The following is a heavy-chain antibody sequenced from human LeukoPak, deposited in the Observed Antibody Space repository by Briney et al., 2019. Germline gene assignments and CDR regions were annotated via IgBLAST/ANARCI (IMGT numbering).Heavy chain of an antibody. D-gene: IGHD4-17*01. J-gene: IGHJ6*02. CDR1: GFTFSYYS. V-gene: IGHV3-21*01. CDR3: ARVNAVTTDPYYYGMDV. CDR2: ISISSSYI. Sequence: GGSLRLSCAASGFTFSYYSMNWVRQAPGKGLEWVSSISISSSYIYYADSVKGRFTISRDNAKNSLYLQMNSLRAEDTAVYYCARVNAVTTDPYYYGMDVWGQGTTVTVSS.